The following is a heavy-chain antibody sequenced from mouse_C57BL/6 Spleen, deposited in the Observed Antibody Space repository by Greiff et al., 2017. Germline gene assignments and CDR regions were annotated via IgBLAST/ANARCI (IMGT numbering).Heavy chain of an antibody. CDR1: GFTFTDYY. V-gene: IGHV7-3*01. CDR3: AISMITRAMDY. J-gene: IGHJ4*01. Sequence: EVQLVESGGGLVQPGGSLSLSCAASGFTFTDYYMSWVRQPPGKALEWLGFIRNKANGYTTEYSASVKGRFTISRDNSQSILYLQMNALRAEDSATYYCAISMITRAMDYWGQGTSVTVSS. D-gene: IGHD2-4*01. CDR2: IRNKANGYTT.